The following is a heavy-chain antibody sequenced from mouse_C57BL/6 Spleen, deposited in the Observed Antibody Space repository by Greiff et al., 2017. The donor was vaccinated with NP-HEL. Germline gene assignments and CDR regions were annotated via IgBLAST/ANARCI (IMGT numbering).Heavy chain of an antibody. D-gene: IGHD1-1*01. Sequence: EVQLQQSGPELVKPGASVKMSCKASGYTFTDYNMHWVKQSHGKSLEWIGYINPNNGGTSYNQKFKGKATLTVNKSSSTAYMELRSLTSEDSAVYYCARGLITTVAPFAYWGQGTLVTVSA. CDR3: ARGLITTVAPFAY. V-gene: IGHV1-22*01. CDR1: GYTFTDYN. J-gene: IGHJ3*01. CDR2: INPNNGGT.